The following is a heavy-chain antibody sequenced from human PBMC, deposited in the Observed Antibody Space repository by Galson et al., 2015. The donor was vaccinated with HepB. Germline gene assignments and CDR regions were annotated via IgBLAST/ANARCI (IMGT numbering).Heavy chain of an antibody. CDR2: IFPGDSDT. CDR3: ARLGGGMTTSLYYYFDMGV. V-gene: IGHV5-51*03. D-gene: IGHD3-16*01. J-gene: IGHJ6*03. Sequence: QSGAEVKKPGGSLKISCKASGYSFTIHWIGWVRQMPGKGLEWMGIIFPGDSDTRYSPSFQGQVTMSVDKSISTAYLQWSSLKAADTAMYYCARLGGGMTTSLYYYFDMGVWGPGTTVTVSS. CDR1: GYSFTIHW.